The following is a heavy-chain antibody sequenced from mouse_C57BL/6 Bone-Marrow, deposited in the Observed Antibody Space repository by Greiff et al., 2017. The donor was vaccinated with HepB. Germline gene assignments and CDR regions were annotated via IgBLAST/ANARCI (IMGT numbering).Heavy chain of an antibody. V-gene: IGHV1-15*01. CDR2: IDPETGGT. J-gene: IGHJ2*01. Sequence: QVQLQQSGAELVRPGASVTLSCKASGYTFTDYEMHWVKQTPVHGLEWIGAIDPETGGTAYNQKFKGKAILTADKSSSTAYMDLRSLTSEDSAVYYCTRGLRRIFDYWGQGTTLTVSS. D-gene: IGHD2-4*01. CDR1: GYTFTDYE. CDR3: TRGLRRIFDY.